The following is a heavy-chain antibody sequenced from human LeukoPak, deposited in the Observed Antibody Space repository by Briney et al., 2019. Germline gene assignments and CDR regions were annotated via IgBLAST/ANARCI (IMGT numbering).Heavy chain of an antibody. J-gene: IGHJ4*02. D-gene: IGHD3-16*02. CDR1: GFTFSDYY. Sequence: PGGSLRLSCAASGFTFSDYYMSWIRQAPGKGLGWVSYISSSGSIIYYADSVKGRFTISRDNAKNSLYLQMNSLRAEDTAVYYCARDTGGDYVWGSYRYYFDYWGQGTLVTVSS. CDR3: ARDTGGDYVWGSYRYYFDY. CDR2: ISSSGSII. V-gene: IGHV3-11*01.